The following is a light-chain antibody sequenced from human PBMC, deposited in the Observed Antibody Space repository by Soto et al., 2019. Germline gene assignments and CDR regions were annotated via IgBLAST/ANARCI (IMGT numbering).Light chain of an antibody. CDR3: QQYNNWPPRT. J-gene: IGKJ1*01. CDR1: QSVSSN. V-gene: IGKV3-15*01. CDR2: GAS. Sequence: EIVMTQSPATLSASPGERATLSCRASQSVSSNLAWYQQKPGQAPRLLIYGASTRATGIPARFSGSGSGTEFTLTISSRLSADFSVYYCQQYNNWPPRTFGQGTKVEIK.